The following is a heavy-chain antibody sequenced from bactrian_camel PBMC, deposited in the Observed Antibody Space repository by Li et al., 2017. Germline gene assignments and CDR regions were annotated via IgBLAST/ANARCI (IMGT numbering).Heavy chain of an antibody. CDR2: ISRDASYT. J-gene: IGHJ4*01. D-gene: IGHD1*01. V-gene: IGHV3-2*01. CDR1: GRTDNDGC. CDR3: ACGSHALD. Sequence: HVQLVESGGGSVQAGGSLRLSCVISGRTDNDGCVGWFRQAPQKGLEWVSTISRDASYTYYADSVKGRFTISRDNAKNTVYLQMNSLKSEDTALYYCACGSHALDWGQGTQVTVS.